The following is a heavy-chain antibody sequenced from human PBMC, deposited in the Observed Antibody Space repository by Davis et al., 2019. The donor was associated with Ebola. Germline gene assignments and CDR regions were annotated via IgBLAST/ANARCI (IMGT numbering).Heavy chain of an antibody. D-gene: IGHD3-9*01. CDR3: ATLDILTAYVTYAMDV. CDR2: VDPKAGKS. Sequence: ASVKVSCKASRYTFSDYYIHWVQGAPGKGLEWVGLVDPKAGKSVYADKFKDRVTITADKSTDTVHMELSSLRYEDTAVYYSATLDILTAYVTYAMDVWGQGTTVTVS. CDR1: RYTFSDYY. V-gene: IGHV1-69-2*01. J-gene: IGHJ6*02.